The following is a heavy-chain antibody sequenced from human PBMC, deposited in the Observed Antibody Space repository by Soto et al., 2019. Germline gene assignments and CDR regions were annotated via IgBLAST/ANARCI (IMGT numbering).Heavy chain of an antibody. CDR3: ARDQLRDYMNV. CDR1: GDSVSNYY. J-gene: IGHJ6*03. V-gene: IGHV4-59*02. CDR2: ISYSGST. Sequence: QVQLQESGPGLVKPSETLSLTCTVSGDSVSNYYWNWIRRPPEKGLESIGYISYSGSTNYNPSLNSRVTITVDTSKNQFSLKLTSVTAADTAVYYCARDQLRDYMNVWGKGTTVTVSS. D-gene: IGHD1-1*01.